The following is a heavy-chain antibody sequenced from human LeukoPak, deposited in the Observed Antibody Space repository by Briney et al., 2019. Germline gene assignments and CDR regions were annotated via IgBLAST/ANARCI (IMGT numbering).Heavy chain of an antibody. CDR3: AREGGSCTSNSCSDYFDY. CDR1: GFTFARYA. J-gene: IGHJ4*02. Sequence: GGSLRLSCAGSGFTFARYALTWVRQAPGVGLEWVSTISGGGGSTHYADSVKGRFTISRDNSKDTVFLQMNNLRAEDTAIYYCAREGGSCTSNSCSDYFDYWGQGTLVTVSP. V-gene: IGHV3-23*01. CDR2: ISGGGGST. D-gene: IGHD6-13*01.